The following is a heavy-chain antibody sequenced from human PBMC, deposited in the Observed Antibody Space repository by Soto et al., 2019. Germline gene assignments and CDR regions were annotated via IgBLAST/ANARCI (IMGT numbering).Heavy chain of an antibody. V-gene: IGHV2-5*02. CDR1: VFSLRNTGVG. D-gene: IGHD3-10*01. J-gene: IGHJ6*02. CDR2: IYWDDDK. CDR3: THTEHYYESGSYPIYYYYSMDV. Sequence: ESGPTLVNPTQTLTLTFTFSVFSLRNTGVGVGWIRQPPGKALEWLALIYWDDDKRYSPSLKSRLSITKDTSENQVILTMTNMDPVDTATYYCTHTEHYYESGSYPIYYYYSMDVWGQGTTVTVSS.